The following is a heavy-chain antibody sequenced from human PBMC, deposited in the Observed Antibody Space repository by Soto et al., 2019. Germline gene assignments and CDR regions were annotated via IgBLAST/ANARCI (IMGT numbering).Heavy chain of an antibody. V-gene: IGHV4-39*01. CDR2: IYYSGST. Sequence: SETLSLTCTVSGGSISSSSYYWGWIRQPPGKGLEWIGSIYYSGSTYYNPSLKSRVTISVDTSKNQFSLKLTSVTATDTAVYYCARHQWGRTSGYYYGMDVWGQGTTVTVSS. CDR3: ARHQWGRTSGYYYGMDV. D-gene: IGHD1-26*01. J-gene: IGHJ6*02. CDR1: GGSISSSSYY.